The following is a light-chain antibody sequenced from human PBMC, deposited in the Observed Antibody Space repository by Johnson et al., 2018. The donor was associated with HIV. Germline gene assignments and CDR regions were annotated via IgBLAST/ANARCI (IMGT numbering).Light chain of an antibody. CDR1: NSNIGNNY. CDR3: ASWDRSLTVGTV. V-gene: IGLV1-51*02. CDR2: ENN. J-gene: IGLJ1*01. Sequence: QSVLSQPPSVSAAPGQKVTISCSGSNSNIGNNYVSWYQQVPGTAPKLLIYENNKRPSGIPDRFSGSKSGTSATLAITGLQTGDEADYYCASWDRSLTVGTVFGTGTKVTVL.